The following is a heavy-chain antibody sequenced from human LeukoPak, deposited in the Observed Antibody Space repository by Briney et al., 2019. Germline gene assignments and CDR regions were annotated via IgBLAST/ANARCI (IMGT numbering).Heavy chain of an antibody. Sequence: SETLSLTCTVSGGSISSYYWSWIRQPAGKGLEWIGRIYTSGSTHYNPSLKSRATISVDTSKNQFSLRLSSVTAADTAVYYCARESPHGSYVDYWGQGTLVTVSS. J-gene: IGHJ4*02. CDR3: ARESPHGSYVDY. V-gene: IGHV4-4*07. D-gene: IGHD1-26*01. CDR1: GGSISSYY. CDR2: IYTSGST.